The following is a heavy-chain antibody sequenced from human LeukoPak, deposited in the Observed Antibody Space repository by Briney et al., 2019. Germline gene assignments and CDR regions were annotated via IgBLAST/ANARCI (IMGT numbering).Heavy chain of an antibody. Sequence: GGSLRISCAATGFTFNNPLMSWVGQDPGTWPEWVANIKEDGTQKYYVDSVRGRFTISRDNAENSLYLQMNSLRDEDTAVYYCAKTGERDYWGRGTLVTVSS. J-gene: IGHJ4*02. CDR1: GFTFNNPL. D-gene: IGHD7-27*01. CDR3: AKTGERDY. V-gene: IGHV3-7*01. CDR2: IKEDGTQK.